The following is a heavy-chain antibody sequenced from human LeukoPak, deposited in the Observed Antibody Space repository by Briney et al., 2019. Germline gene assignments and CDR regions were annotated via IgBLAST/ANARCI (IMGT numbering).Heavy chain of an antibody. CDR2: INHSGST. CDR1: GFTFDDHG. CDR3: ARGRRLRYFDWSSPYYYYYGMDV. D-gene: IGHD3-9*01. J-gene: IGHJ6*02. Sequence: GSLRLSCAASGFTFDDHGMNWVRQAPGKGLEWIGEINHSGSTNYNPSLKSRVTISVDTSKNQFSLELSSVTAADAAVYYCARGRRLRYFDWSSPYYYYYGMDVWGQGTTVTVSS. V-gene: IGHV4-34*01.